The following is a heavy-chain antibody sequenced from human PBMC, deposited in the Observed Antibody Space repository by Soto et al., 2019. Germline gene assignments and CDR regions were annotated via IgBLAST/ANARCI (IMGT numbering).Heavy chain of an antibody. CDR1: GYTFTSYG. CDR2: ISAYNGNT. V-gene: IGHV1-18*04. J-gene: IGHJ6*02. CDR3: ASDHDSSSSPPYYFFGMDV. Sequence: GASVKVSCKASGYTFTSYGISWVRQAPGQGLEWMGWISAYNGNTNDAQKLQGRVTMTTDTSTTTAYMELKSLRSDDTAVYYCASDHDSSSSPPYYFFGMDVWGQGTTVTVSS. D-gene: IGHD6-6*01.